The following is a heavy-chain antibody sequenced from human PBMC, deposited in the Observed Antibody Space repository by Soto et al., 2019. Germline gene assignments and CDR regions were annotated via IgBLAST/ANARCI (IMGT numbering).Heavy chain of an antibody. V-gene: IGHV4-30-4*01. CDR1: GGSLSSGNYY. D-gene: IGHD2-2*01. CDR2: IDYSGNT. CDR3: ARYCSSTSCLNFDY. Sequence: SETLSLTCTVSGGSLSSGNYYWGWIRQPPGKGLEWIGYIDYSGNTFYNLSLKSRLTVSVDTSRNQFSLRLSSVTAADTAVYYCARYCSSTSCLNFDYWGRGTLVTVSS. J-gene: IGHJ4*02.